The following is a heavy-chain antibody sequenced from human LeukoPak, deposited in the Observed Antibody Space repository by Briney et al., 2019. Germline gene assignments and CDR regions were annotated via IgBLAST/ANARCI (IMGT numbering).Heavy chain of an antibody. CDR1: GGSISSYY. D-gene: IGHD3-10*01. J-gene: IGHJ6*03. CDR2: IYYSGST. CDR3: ARETSQTGAHYMDV. Sequence: SETLSLTCTVSGGSISSYYWSWIRQPPGKGLEWIGYIYYSGSTNYNPSLKSRVTTSVDTSKNQFSLKLSSVTAADTAVYYCARETSQTGAHYMDVWGKGTRVTISS. V-gene: IGHV4-59*01.